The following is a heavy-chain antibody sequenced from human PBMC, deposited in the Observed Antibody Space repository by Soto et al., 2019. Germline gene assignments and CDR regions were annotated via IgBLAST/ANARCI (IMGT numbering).Heavy chain of an antibody. D-gene: IGHD3-10*01. CDR1: GGSFSGYY. CDR2: INHSGST. CDR3: ARQENYFGSGSYFDY. J-gene: IGHJ4*02. Sequence: SETLSLTCAVYGGSFSGYYWSWIRQPPGKGLEWIGEINHSGSTNYNPSLKSRVTISVDTSKNQFSLKLSSVTAADTAVYYCARQENYFGSGSYFDYWGQTTLVTVSS. V-gene: IGHV4-34*01.